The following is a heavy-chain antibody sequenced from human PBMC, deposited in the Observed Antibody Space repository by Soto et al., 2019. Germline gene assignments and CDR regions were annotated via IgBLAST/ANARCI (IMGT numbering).Heavy chain of an antibody. CDR2: IYYSGST. V-gene: IGHV4-39*01. Sequence: SETLSLTCTVSGGSISSSSYYWGWIRQPPGKGLEWIGSIYYSGSTYYNPSLKSRVTISVDTSKNQFSLKLSSVTAADTAVYYCARRWELPQGYWFDPRGQGTLVTVSS. CDR3: ARRWELPQGYWFDP. D-gene: IGHD1-26*01. CDR1: GGSISSSSYY. J-gene: IGHJ5*02.